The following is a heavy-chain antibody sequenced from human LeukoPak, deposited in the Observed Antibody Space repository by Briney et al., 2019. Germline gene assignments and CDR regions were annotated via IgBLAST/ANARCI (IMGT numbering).Heavy chain of an antibody. J-gene: IGHJ5*02. D-gene: IGHD2-15*01. CDR1: GFTFSRYG. V-gene: IGHV3-73*01. CDR3: TRLVGGYCSGGSCYNWFDP. CDR2: IRSKANSYAT. Sequence: PPGGSLRLSCAASGFTFSRYGMHWVRQASGKGLEWVGRIRSKANSYATTYAASVKGSFTISRDDSKNTAYLQMNSLKTEDTAVYYCTRLVGGYCSGGSCYNWFDPWGQGTLVTVSS.